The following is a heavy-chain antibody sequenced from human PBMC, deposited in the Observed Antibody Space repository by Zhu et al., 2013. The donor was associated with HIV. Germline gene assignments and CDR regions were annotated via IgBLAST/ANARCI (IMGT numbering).Heavy chain of an antibody. Sequence: QVQLVQSGAEVKKPGSSVKVSCKASGGTFSSYAISWVRQAPGQGLEWMGGIIPIFGTANYAQKFQGRVTITADKSTSTAYMELSSLRSEDTAVYYCATDSSSYYYGSGSRGGDAFDIWGQGTMVTVSS. V-gene: IGHV1-69*06. CDR1: GGTFSSYA. CDR3: ATDSSSYYYGSGSRGGDAFDI. J-gene: IGHJ3*02. D-gene: IGHD3-10*01. CDR2: IIPIFGTA.